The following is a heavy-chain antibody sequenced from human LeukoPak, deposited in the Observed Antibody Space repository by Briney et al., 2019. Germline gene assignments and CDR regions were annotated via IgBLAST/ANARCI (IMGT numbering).Heavy chain of an antibody. CDR2: XNPTSGGP. V-gene: IGHV1-2*04. D-gene: IGHD2-15*01. J-gene: IGHJ6*02. Sequence: XXGXXNPTSGGPNYAQKLQGCVTMTRDTSISTAYMELSRLRSDDTAVYYCARELVVATYYYCGMDVWGQGTTVTVSS. CDR3: ARELVVATYYYCGMDV.